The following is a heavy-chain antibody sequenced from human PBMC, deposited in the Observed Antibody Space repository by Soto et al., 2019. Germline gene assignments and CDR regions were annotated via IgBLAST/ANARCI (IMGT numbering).Heavy chain of an antibody. Sequence: SDTLSLTCTFSRGSIIDGGYYWTLIRQHPEKGLVLHGYIYYCGSPFYIPPLKSRVTISVATSRNLYPLQLRSMTVQETAVYDCERATKYRKHNWFDPSGKGALVTVS. CDR1: RGSIIDGGYY. CDR2: IYYCGSP. J-gene: IGHJ5*02. V-gene: IGHV4-31*03. CDR3: ERATKYRKHNWFDP. D-gene: IGHD2-2*01.